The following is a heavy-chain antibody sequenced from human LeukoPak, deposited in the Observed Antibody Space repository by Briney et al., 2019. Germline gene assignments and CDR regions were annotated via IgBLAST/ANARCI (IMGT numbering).Heavy chain of an antibody. Sequence: KPGGSLRLSCAASGFTFSRYSMNWVRQAPGKGLEWVSSISSSSTYIYHADSLKGRFTISRDNAKNSLYLQMNSLRAEDTAVYYCAKERYSSSSLFAVTPFDYWGQGTRITVSS. CDR1: GFTFSRYS. V-gene: IGHV3-21*01. CDR2: ISSSSTYI. J-gene: IGHJ4*02. D-gene: IGHD6-13*01. CDR3: AKERYSSSSLFAVTPFDY.